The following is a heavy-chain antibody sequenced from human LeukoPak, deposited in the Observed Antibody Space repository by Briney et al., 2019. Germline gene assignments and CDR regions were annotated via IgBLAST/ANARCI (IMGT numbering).Heavy chain of an antibody. J-gene: IGHJ3*02. CDR2: IYYSGST. V-gene: IGHV4-39*07. D-gene: IGHD1-1*01. Sequence: KSSETLSLTCTVPGGSISSSSYYWGWIRQPPGKGLEWIGSIYYSGSTYYNPSLKSRVTISVDTSKNQFSLKLSSVTAADTAVYYCATFKMGGFGTTGTGDAFDIWGRGTMVTVSS. CDR1: GGSISSSSYY. CDR3: ATFKMGGFGTTGTGDAFDI.